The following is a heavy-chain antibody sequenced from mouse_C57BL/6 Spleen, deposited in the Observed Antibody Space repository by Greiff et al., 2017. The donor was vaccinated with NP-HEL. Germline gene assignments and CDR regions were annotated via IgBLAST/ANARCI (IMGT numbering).Heavy chain of an antibody. J-gene: IGHJ2*01. CDR3: ARGSGFDY. V-gene: IGHV1-42*01. CDR2: INPSTGGT. CDR1: GYSFTGYY. D-gene: IGHD3-2*02. Sequence: EVQLQQSGPELVKPGASVKISCKASGYSFTGYYMNWVKQSPEKSLEWIGEINPSTGGTTYNQKFKAKATLTVDKSSSTAYMQLKSLTSEDSAVYYCARGSGFDYWGQGTTLTVSS.